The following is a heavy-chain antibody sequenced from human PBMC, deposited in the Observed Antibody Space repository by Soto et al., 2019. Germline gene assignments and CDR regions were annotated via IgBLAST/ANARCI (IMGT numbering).Heavy chain of an antibody. Sequence: QVQLQESGPGLVKPSQTLSLTCTVSGGSISSGGYYWSWIRQPPGKGLEWIGYIYYSGSTYYNPSLTSRVTISVDTSKNQFALKLSSVTAADTALYYCAIEGRVVPAALDYWGQGTLVTVSS. D-gene: IGHD2-2*01. CDR1: GGSISSGGYY. CDR2: IYYSGST. V-gene: IGHV4-31*03. J-gene: IGHJ4*02. CDR3: AIEGRVVPAALDY.